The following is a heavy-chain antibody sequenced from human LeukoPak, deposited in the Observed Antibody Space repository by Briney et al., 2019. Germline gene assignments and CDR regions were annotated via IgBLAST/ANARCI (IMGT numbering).Heavy chain of an antibody. V-gene: IGHV3-23*01. Sequence: PGRSLRLSCAASGFTFSSYAMSWVRQAPGKGLEWVSAISGSGGSTYYADSVKGRFTISRDNSKNTLYLQMNGLRAEDTAVYYCAKPKEPLMVYVISEHWGQGTLVTVSS. J-gene: IGHJ1*01. CDR1: GFTFSSYA. CDR3: AKPKEPLMVYVISEH. CDR2: ISGSGGST. D-gene: IGHD2-8*01.